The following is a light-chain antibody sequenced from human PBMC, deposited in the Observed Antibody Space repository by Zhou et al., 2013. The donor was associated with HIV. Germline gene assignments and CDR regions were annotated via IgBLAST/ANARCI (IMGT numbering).Light chain of an antibody. CDR3: LQRASWPRT. J-gene: IGKJ1*01. CDR1: QTVSSN. CDR2: GAT. V-gene: IGKV3-11*01. Sequence: QSPATLSLSPGERATVSCRASQTVSSNLAWYQQKPGQAPRLLIYGATTRATGVPARFSGYGSGTEFTLTISSLQPEDFAVYYCLQRASWPRTFGQGTRVEV.